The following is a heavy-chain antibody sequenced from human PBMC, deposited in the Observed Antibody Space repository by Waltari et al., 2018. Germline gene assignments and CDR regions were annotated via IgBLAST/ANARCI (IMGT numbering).Heavy chain of an antibody. CDR2: MNPDSGNT. V-gene: IGHV1-8*03. CDR1: GYTFTSYD. Sequence: QVQLVQPGAEVKKPGASVKVSCKASGYTFTSYDINWVRQATGQGLEWMGWMNPDSGNTGYAQKFQGRVTITRDTSVSTAYMELSSLRSEDTAVYYCARAGYSGYGYYIWFDPWGQGTLVTVSS. D-gene: IGHD5-12*01. CDR3: ARAGYSGYGYYIWFDP. J-gene: IGHJ5*02.